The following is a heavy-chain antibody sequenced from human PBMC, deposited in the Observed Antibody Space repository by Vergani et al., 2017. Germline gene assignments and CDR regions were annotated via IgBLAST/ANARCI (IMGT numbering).Heavy chain of an antibody. Sequence: QVQLVESGGGVVQPGRSLRLSCAASGFTFSSYAMHWVRQAPGKGLEWVAVISYDGSNKYYADSVKGRFTISRDNSKNTLYLQMNSLRAEDTAVYYCARDGGGWYPGFDYWGQGTLVTVSS. D-gene: IGHD6-19*01. CDR1: GFTFSSYA. V-gene: IGHV3-30*01. J-gene: IGHJ4*02. CDR2: ISYDGSNK. CDR3: ARDGGGWYPGFDY.